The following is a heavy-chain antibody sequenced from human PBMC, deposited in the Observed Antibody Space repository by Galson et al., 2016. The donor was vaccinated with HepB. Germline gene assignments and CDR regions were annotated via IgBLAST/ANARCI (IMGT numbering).Heavy chain of an antibody. D-gene: IGHD6-13*01. J-gene: IGHJ4*02. CDR2: IWYDGSNK. V-gene: IGHV3-33*01. CDR3: AREAPIAAPGANDC. Sequence: SLRLSCAASGFTFNSFGMHWVRQAPGKGLEWVAVIWYDGSNKYYGDSVKGRFTISRDYSKNTLYLQMNSLRAEDTAIYYCAREAPIAAPGANDCWGQGTQVTVSS. CDR1: GFTFNSFG.